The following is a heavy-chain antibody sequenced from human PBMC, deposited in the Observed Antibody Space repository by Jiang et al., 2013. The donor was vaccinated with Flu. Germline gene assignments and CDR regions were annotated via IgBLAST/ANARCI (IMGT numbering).Heavy chain of an antibody. D-gene: IGHD3-22*01. Sequence: VQLLESGGGLIQPGGSLRLSCAASGFTVSSSYMSWVRQAPGKGLECVSVIYSGGNTYYTDSVKGRFTIFRDSSKNTLYLQMNSLRAEDTAVYYCAARIGVEVYYYYGMDVWGQGTTVTVSS. CDR1: GFTVSSSY. V-gene: IGHV3-53*01. CDR2: IYSGGNT. CDR3: AARIGVEVYYYYGMDV. J-gene: IGHJ6*02.